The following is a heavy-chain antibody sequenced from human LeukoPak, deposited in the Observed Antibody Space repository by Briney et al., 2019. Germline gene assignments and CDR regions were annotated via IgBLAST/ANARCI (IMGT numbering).Heavy chain of an antibody. CDR1: GFTFSSYA. CDR2: ISGSGGST. V-gene: IGHV3-23*01. CDR3: AKAEYCSSTSCRRVRWFDY. J-gene: IGHJ4*02. D-gene: IGHD2-2*01. Sequence: GGSMRLSCAASGFTFSSYAMSWVRQAPGKGLEWVSAISGSGGSTYYADSVKGRFTISRDNSKNTLYLQMNSLRAEDTAVYYCAKAEYCSSTSCRRVRWFDYLGQGNLVTVSS.